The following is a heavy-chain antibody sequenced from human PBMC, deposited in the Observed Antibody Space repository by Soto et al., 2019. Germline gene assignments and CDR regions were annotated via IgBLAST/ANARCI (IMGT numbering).Heavy chain of an antibody. CDR1: GGSISSYY. D-gene: IGHD6-6*01. Sequence: QVQLQESGPGLVKPSETLSLTCTVSGGSISSYYWSWIRQPPGKGLEWIGYIYYSGSTNYNPSLNSRVPISVDTSKNQFSLKLSSVTAADTPVYYCARQYSSSYWFDPWGQGTLVTVSS. CDR2: IYYSGST. CDR3: ARQYSSSYWFDP. J-gene: IGHJ5*02. V-gene: IGHV4-59*01.